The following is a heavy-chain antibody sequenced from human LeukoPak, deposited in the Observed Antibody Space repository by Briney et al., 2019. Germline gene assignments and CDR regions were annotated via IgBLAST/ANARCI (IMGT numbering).Heavy chain of an antibody. Sequence: RGSLRLSCAASGFTFSSYSMNWVRQAPGKGLEWVSSISSSSSYIYYADSVKGRFTISRDNAKNSLYLQMNRLRAEDTAVYYCARDLGTFDYWGQGTLVTVSS. J-gene: IGHJ4*02. D-gene: IGHD6-13*01. CDR3: ARDLGTFDY. CDR1: GFTFSSYS. CDR2: ISSSSSYI. V-gene: IGHV3-21*01.